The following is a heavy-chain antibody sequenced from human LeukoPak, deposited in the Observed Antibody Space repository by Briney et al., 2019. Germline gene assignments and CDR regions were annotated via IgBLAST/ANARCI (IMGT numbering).Heavy chain of an antibody. CDR3: AKNLQLAGHSYYYYGMDV. CDR1: GFTFINYA. J-gene: IGHJ6*02. Sequence: GGSLRLSCAGSGFTFINYAMSWVRQAPGKGLEWVSGVSGGGVSTYYADSVKGRFTVSRDNSKNTLYLQMNSLRAEDTALYYCAKNLQLAGHSYYYYGMDVWGQGTTVTVSS. CDR2: VSGGGVST. D-gene: IGHD1-1*01. V-gene: IGHV3-23*01.